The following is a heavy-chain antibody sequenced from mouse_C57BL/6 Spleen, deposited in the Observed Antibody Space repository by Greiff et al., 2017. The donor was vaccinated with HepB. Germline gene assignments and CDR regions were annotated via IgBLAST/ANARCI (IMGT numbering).Heavy chain of an antibody. J-gene: IGHJ2*01. D-gene: IGHD3-3*01. Sequence: EVKVEESGGGLVKPGGSLKLSCAASGFTFSSYAMSWVRQTPEKRLEWVATISAGGSYTYYPDNVKGRFTISRDNAKNNLYLQMSHLKSEDTAMYYCARERAGTLDYWGQGTTLTVSS. CDR3: ARERAGTLDY. CDR1: GFTFSSYA. V-gene: IGHV5-4*01. CDR2: ISAGGSYT.